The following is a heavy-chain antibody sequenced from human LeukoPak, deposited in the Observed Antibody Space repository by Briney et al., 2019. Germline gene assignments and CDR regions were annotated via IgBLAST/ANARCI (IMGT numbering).Heavy chain of an antibody. CDR2: IYYSGST. V-gene: IGHV4-30-4*01. J-gene: IGHJ4*02. CDR3: ARVRMRLRAYYFDY. D-gene: IGHD2-8*01. CDR1: GGSFSGYY. Sequence: SETLSLTCAVYGGSFSGYYWSWVRQPPGKGLEWIGYIYYSGSTYYNPSLKSRVTISVDTSKNQFSLKLSSVTAADTAVYYCARVRMRLRAYYFDYWGQGTLVTVSS.